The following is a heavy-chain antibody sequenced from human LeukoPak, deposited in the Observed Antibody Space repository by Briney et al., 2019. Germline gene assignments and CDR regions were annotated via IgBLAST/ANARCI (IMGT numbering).Heavy chain of an antibody. CDR2: ITITSDKI. V-gene: IGHV3-48*01. D-gene: IGHD6-19*01. Sequence: GGSLRLSCAASGFTFTGYSMNWFRQAPGKGLEWVSYITITSDKIYYADSVKGRFTISRDNARNSLYLQMNSLRAEDTAVYYCAKRHSSGWYFVDYWGQGTLVTVSS. CDR1: GFTFTGYS. J-gene: IGHJ4*02. CDR3: AKRHSSGWYFVDY.